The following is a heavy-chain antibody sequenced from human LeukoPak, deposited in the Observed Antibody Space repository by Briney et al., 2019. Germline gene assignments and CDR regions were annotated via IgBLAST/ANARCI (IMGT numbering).Heavy chain of an antibody. Sequence: ASVKVSCKTSGYIFTDYYIHWARQAPGQGLEWIGIIYPSGGTTDSSQKFKGRVTVTRDTSTSTVYMELRTLRSEDTAIYYCIREYEGGYFDYWGQGTLVTVSS. D-gene: IGHD3-16*01. CDR3: IREYEGGYFDY. V-gene: IGHV1-46*01. CDR2: IYPSGGTT. CDR1: GYIFTDYY. J-gene: IGHJ4*02.